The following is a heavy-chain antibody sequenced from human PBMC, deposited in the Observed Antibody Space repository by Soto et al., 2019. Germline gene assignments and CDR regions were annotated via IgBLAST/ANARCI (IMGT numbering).Heavy chain of an antibody. CDR2: ISGSGGST. CDR3: AKDTGIAAPTSDAFDI. CDR1: GFTFSSYA. V-gene: IGHV3-23*01. D-gene: IGHD6-6*01. J-gene: IGHJ3*02. Sequence: GGSLRLSCAASGFTFSSYAMRWVRQAPGKGLEWVSAISGSGGSTYYEDSVKGRFTISRDNSKNTLYLQMNSLRAEDTAVYYFAKDTGIAAPTSDAFDIWGQGTMVTVSS.